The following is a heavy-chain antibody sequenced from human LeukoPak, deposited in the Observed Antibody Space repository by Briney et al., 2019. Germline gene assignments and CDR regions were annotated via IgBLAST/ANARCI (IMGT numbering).Heavy chain of an antibody. Sequence: PSQTLSLTRTVSGVPVATGTYYWTWIRQPAGNGLEGIGRISTSGNTNYNPSLRGRATMSLDTSKTQVSLRLRSVSAADTAVYYCARERDISGGTHDYWGQGTLVTVSS. CDR3: ARERDISGGTHDY. CDR2: ISTSGNT. V-gene: IGHV4-61*02. J-gene: IGHJ4*02. D-gene: IGHD1-26*01. CDR1: GVPVATGTYY.